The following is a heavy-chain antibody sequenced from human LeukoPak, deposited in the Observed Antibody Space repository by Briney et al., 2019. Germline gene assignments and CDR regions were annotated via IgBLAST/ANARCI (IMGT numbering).Heavy chain of an antibody. Sequence: GGSLRLSCAASGFTFSSYWMHWVRQAPGKGLVWVSRINIDGSTSNYADSVKGRFTISRDNAKNAVYLQMHSLRVEDTAVYYCASASALVTPPFGYWGQGTLVTVSS. J-gene: IGHJ4*02. D-gene: IGHD5-18*01. CDR3: ASASALVTPPFGY. V-gene: IGHV3-74*01. CDR1: GFTFSSYW. CDR2: INIDGSTS.